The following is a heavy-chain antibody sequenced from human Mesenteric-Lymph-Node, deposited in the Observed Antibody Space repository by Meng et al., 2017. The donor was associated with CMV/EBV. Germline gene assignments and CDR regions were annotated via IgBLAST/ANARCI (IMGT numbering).Heavy chain of an antibody. CDR2: INSDGSST. CDR1: GFTFSSYW. V-gene: IGHV3-74*01. J-gene: IGHJ6*02. D-gene: IGHD2-2*01. Sequence: GESLKISCAASGFTFSSYWMHWVRQAPGKGLVWVSRINSDGSSTSYADSVKGRFTISRDNAKNTLYLQMNSLRAEDTAVYYCAKESAPAANEYYGMDVWGQGTTVTVSS. CDR3: AKESAPAANEYYGMDV.